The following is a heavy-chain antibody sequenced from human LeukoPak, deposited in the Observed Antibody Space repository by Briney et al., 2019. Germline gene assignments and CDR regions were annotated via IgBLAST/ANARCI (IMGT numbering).Heavy chain of an antibody. Sequence: ASVNVSCMVSRYTLTELSMHWVRQAPGKGREWMGRFDPEDGETICPQKFQGRVTMTEDTSTDKAYMVLSSLRSEDTAVYYCATGDYYDSSGYYYFHWGQGTLVTVSS. D-gene: IGHD3-22*01. V-gene: IGHV1-24*01. CDR2: FDPEDGET. CDR1: RYTLTELS. J-gene: IGHJ4*02. CDR3: ATGDYYDSSGYYYFH.